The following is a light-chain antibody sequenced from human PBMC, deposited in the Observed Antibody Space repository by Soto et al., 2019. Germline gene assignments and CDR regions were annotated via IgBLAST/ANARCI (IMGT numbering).Light chain of an antibody. J-gene: IGKJ1*01. CDR2: DAS. CDR1: QNIRSR. V-gene: IGKV1-5*01. CDR3: QQYQIYCR. Sequence: DFQMTHSPYTLSASVGDIVTITCLASQNIRSRLACFEQKPGKTPKLLIYDASRLESGDPQRFSGSGSGTEVTLANSSLQTDDFSSYCCQQYQIYCRFGQRIKVE.